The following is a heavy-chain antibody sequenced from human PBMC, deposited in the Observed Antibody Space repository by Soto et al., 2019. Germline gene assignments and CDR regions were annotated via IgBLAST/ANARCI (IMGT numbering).Heavy chain of an antibody. CDR2: ISGSGGST. J-gene: IGHJ4*02. Sequence: GGSLRLSCAASGFTFSSYAMSWVRQAPGKGLEWVSAISGSGGSTYYADSVKGRFTISRDNSKNTLYLQMNSLRAEDTAVYYCAKDREVVVPAAYMPHGDYFDYWGQGTLVTVSS. CDR1: GFTFSSYA. D-gene: IGHD2-2*01. V-gene: IGHV3-23*01. CDR3: AKDREVVVPAAYMPHGDYFDY.